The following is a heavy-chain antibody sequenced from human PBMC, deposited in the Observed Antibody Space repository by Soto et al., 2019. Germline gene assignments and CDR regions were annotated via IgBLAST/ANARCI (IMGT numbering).Heavy chain of an antibody. CDR1: GASISSSY. D-gene: IGHD5-12*01. J-gene: IGHJ4*02. CDR3: ARGGNRYSNVASGVGGFDF. CDR2: VYHTGAT. Sequence: SEALSLTCTVSGASISSSYWRWIRQSPERGLEWIAYVYHTGATNYNPSLKSRVTISLDTSKGQFSLNLTSLTTADTAVYFCARGGNRYSNVASGVGGFDFWGQGSLVTVSS. V-gene: IGHV4-59*01.